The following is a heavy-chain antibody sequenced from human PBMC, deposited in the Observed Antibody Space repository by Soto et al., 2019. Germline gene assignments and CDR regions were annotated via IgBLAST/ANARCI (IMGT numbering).Heavy chain of an antibody. Sequence: LSLTCAVYGGSFSGYYWSWIRQPPGKGLEWIGEINHSGSTNYNPSLKSRVTISVDTSKNQFSLKLSSVTAADTAVYYCARGLYGSVSYPFLYYYYYYGMDVWRQGTTVTVSS. CDR1: GGSFSGYY. J-gene: IGHJ6*02. CDR2: INHSGST. D-gene: IGHD3-10*01. V-gene: IGHV4-34*01. CDR3: ARGLYGSVSYPFLYYYYYYGMDV.